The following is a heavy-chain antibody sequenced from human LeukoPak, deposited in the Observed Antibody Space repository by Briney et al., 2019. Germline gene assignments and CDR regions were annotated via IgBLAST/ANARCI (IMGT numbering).Heavy chain of an antibody. V-gene: IGHV1-24*01. Sequence: GASVKVSCKVSGYTLTELSMHWVRQAPGKGLEWMGGFDPEDGETIYAQKFQGRVTMTEDTSTDTAYMELSSLRSEDTAVYYCARAPYDKVVVISPLSSDYWGQGTLVTASS. J-gene: IGHJ4*02. CDR1: GYTLTELS. CDR2: FDPEDGET. CDR3: ARAPYDKVVVISPLSSDY. D-gene: IGHD3-22*01.